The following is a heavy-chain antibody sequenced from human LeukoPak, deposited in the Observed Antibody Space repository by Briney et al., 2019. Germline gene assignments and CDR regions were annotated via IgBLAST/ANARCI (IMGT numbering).Heavy chain of an antibody. V-gene: IGHV1-18*01. CDR1: GYTFTSYG. CDR2: ISTYNGNT. D-gene: IGHD6-19*01. CDR3: ARGVYSSGWYHFDY. Sequence: ASVKVSCKASGYTFTSYGISWVRQAPGQGLEWMGWISTYNGNTNYAQKVQGRVTITADESTSTAYMELSSLRSEDTAVYYCARGVYSSGWYHFDYWGQGTLVTVSS. J-gene: IGHJ4*02.